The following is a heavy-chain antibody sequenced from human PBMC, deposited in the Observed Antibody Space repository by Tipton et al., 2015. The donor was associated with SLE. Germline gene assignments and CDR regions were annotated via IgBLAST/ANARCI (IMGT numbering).Heavy chain of an antibody. CDR2: IYYSGST. J-gene: IGHJ6*03. CDR1: GGSFSSYY. Sequence: TLSLTCAVYGGSFSSYYWSWIRQPPGKGLEWIGYIYYSGSTNYNPSLKSRVTISVDTSKNQFSLKLSSVTAADTAVYYCARGDLYYYSYMDVWGKGTTVTVSS. V-gene: IGHV4-59*01. CDR3: ARGDLYYYSYMDV.